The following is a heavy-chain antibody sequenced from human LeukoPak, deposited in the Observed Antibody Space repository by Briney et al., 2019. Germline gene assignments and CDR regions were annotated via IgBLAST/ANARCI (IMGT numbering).Heavy chain of an antibody. Sequence: GGSLRLSCVVSGFTFSTYGMHWVRQAPGKGLEWVAFISYDGVNKQYADSVKGRFTISRDNSKSTLYMQINSLRPEDTAVYYCVKDPRYCGSTHCSGAWGQGTLVTVSS. CDR1: GFTFSTYG. D-gene: IGHD2-2*01. J-gene: IGHJ5*02. V-gene: IGHV3-30*18. CDR3: VKDPRYCGSTHCSGA. CDR2: ISYDGVNK.